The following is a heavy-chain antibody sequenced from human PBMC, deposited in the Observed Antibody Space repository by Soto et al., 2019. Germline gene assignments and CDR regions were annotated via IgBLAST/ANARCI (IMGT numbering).Heavy chain of an antibody. D-gene: IGHD6-19*01. CDR3: ARSIAVVGRVAFDY. Sequence: QVQLVQSGAEVKKPGASVKVPCEASGYAFTSYFIHWVRQAPGQGLEWMGMINPGDGSTRYEQKFHGRVTVTRDTSTGSVYMELSSLRSEDTAFYYCARSIAVVGRVAFDYWGQGTLVTVSS. CDR2: INPGDGST. V-gene: IGHV1-46*01. J-gene: IGHJ4*02. CDR1: GYAFTSYF.